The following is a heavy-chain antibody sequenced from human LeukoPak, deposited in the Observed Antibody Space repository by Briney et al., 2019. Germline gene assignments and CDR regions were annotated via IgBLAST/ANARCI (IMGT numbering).Heavy chain of an antibody. CDR2: IYHSGCA. V-gene: IGHV4-38-2*02. D-gene: IGHD2-2*01. CDR3: ARDPRWLTPDCTSTSCYENYFDP. Sequence: SSETLSLTCGVSGYSISSGYQWAWIRQSPGKGLEWIGSIYHSGCAHYNPSLKSRVTISVETSKNQFSLNMYSVTAADTAVYYCARDPRWLTPDCTSTSCYENYFDPWGQGTLVTVSS. CDR1: GYSISSGYQ. J-gene: IGHJ5*02.